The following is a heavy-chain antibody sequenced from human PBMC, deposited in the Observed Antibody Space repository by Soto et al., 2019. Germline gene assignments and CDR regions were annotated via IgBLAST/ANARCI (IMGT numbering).Heavy chain of an antibody. CDR2: IYSTGNT. Sequence: EVKLVESGGGLVQPGGSLRLSCAASGVTVSNNYMTWVPQAPGKGLELVSSIYSTGNTFYADSVKGRFTISRDNSKNTLYLQMNSLRVEDTAVYYCARNVPVTTLGYWGQGTLVTVSS. J-gene: IGHJ4*02. CDR3: ARNVPVTTLGY. CDR1: GVTVSNNY. D-gene: IGHD4-17*01. V-gene: IGHV3-66*01.